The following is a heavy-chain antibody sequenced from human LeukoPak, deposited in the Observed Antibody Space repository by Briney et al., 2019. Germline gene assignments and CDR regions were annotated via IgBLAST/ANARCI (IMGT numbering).Heavy chain of an antibody. CDR2: IVVGSGNT. CDR1: GFTFTSSA. Sequence: SVKVSCKASGFTFTSSAMQWVRQARGQRLEWIGWIVVGSGNTNYAQKFQERVTITRDVSTSTAYMELSSLRSEDTAVYYCAADPNYGDYYYYGMDVWGQGTTVTVSS. V-gene: IGHV1-58*02. CDR3: AADPNYGDYYYYGMDV. D-gene: IGHD4-17*01. J-gene: IGHJ6*02.